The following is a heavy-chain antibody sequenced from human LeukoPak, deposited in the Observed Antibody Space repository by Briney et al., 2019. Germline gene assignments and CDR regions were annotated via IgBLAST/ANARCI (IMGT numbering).Heavy chain of an antibody. CDR1: GFTVRDSY. CDR2: ISDSGGST. V-gene: IGHV3-23*01. D-gene: IGHD3-22*01. Sequence: GGSLRLSCAASGFTVRDSYMSWVRQAPGKRLEWVSAISDSGGSTYYADSVKGRFTISRDNSKNTLYLQMSSLRAEDTAVYYCAKDDSTHSWGQGTLVTVSS. CDR3: AKDDSTHS. J-gene: IGHJ5*02.